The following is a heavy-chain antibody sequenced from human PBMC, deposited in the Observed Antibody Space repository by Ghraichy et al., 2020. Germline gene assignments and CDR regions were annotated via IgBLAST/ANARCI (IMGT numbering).Heavy chain of an antibody. J-gene: IGHJ6*02. CDR2: RKCDGGEK. D-gene: IGHD6-13*01. V-gene: IGHV3-52*01. CDR3: VRNSSAAGYYYYYGMDV. Sequence: VRGVGGAAGRGGEGGAERKCDGGEKYYVDAVKGRLPISRDNAKNSLYLQVNSLRAEDMTVYYCVRNSSAAGYYYYYGMDVWGQGTTVTVSS.